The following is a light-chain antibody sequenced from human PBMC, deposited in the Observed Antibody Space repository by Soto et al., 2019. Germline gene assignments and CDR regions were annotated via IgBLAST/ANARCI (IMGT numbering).Light chain of an antibody. V-gene: IGKV3-20*01. CDR3: QQYGVSPLT. J-gene: IGKJ3*01. CDR2: GAF. Sequence: EIVLTQSPGTLSLSPGETATVSCRATESLITKALAWYQQKPGQAPRLLIYGAFTRDAAIPDRFNGSGSGIDFALTISRLELEDSAVYYCQQYGVSPLTFGPGTKVEIK. CDR1: ESLITKA.